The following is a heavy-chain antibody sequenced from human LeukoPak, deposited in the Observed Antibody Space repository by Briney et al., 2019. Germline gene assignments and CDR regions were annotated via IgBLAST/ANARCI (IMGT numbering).Heavy chain of an antibody. V-gene: IGHV3-23*01. CDR2: ITGSGGST. CDR3: AKAYSSGWACFDY. CDR1: GFIFSNYV. Sequence: GGSLRLSCTASGFIFSNYVMRWVGQGPGKGLEWVSSITGSGGSTYYADSVRGRFTISRDNSKNSLYLQMNSLSAEDTAEYYCAKAYSSGWACFDYWGQGALVTVSA. D-gene: IGHD6-19*01. J-gene: IGHJ4*02.